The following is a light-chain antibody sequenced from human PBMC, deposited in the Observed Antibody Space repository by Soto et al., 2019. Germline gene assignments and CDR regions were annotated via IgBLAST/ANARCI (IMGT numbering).Light chain of an antibody. V-gene: IGKV1-5*03. Sequence: DIQMTQSPSTLSASVGDRVTITCRASQSISSWLAWYQQKPGKAPKLLIYKASSLESGVPSRFSGSGSGTEFTLTISSLQPDEFATYYCQQYSSYPWTFGQGNKVEIK. CDR3: QQYSSYPWT. CDR1: QSISSW. J-gene: IGKJ1*01. CDR2: KAS.